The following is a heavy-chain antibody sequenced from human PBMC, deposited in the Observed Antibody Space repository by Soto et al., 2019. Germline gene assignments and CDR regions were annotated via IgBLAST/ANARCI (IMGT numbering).Heavy chain of an antibody. CDR2: IYYSGST. D-gene: IGHD1-1*01. CDR1: GYSISRSNW. CDR3: ARYRVDHGWFDP. Sequence: PSETLSLTCAVSGYSISRSNWWGWIRQPPGKGLEWIGYIYYSGSTYYNPSLKSRVTMSVDTSKNQFSLKLGSVTAVDTAVYYCARYRVDHGWFDPWGQGTLVTVSS. J-gene: IGHJ5*02. V-gene: IGHV4-28*01.